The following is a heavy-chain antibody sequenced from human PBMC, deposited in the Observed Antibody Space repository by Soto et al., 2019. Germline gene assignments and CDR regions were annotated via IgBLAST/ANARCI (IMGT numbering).Heavy chain of an antibody. CDR1: GGSISSYY. CDR2: IYYSGST. CDR3: ATSANWNYEGAFDI. Sequence: QVQLQESGPGLVKPSETLSLTCTVSGGSISSYYWSWIRQPPGKGLEWIGYIYYSGSTNYNPSLKSRVTIAVDTSKNQFSLKLSSVTAADTAVYYCATSANWNYEGAFDIWGQGTMVTVSS. V-gene: IGHV4-59*01. D-gene: IGHD1-7*01. J-gene: IGHJ3*02.